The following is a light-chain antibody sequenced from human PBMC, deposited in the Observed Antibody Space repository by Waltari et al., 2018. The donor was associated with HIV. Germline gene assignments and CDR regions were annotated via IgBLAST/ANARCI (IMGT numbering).Light chain of an antibody. CDR2: DNH. J-gene: IGLJ2*01. V-gene: IGLV1-51*01. CDR1: TSYIGNNF. Sequence: QSVLTQPPAVSAAPGQKVTISCPGTTSYIGNNFVCWYQKLPGTAPKLLICDNHKRPSGVSDRFSASKSATSATLDIAGLHTGDEAEYYCGTWDTSLNAGVFGGGTKVSVL. CDR3: GTWDTSLNAGV.